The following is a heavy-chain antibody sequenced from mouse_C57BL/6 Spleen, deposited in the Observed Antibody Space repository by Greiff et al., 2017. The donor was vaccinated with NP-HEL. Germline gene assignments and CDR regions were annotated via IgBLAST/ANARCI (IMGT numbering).Heavy chain of an antibody. CDR3: ARGIPRYAMDY. J-gene: IGHJ4*01. CDR1: GYAFSSYW. CDR2: IYPGDGDT. V-gene: IGHV1-80*01. Sequence: VQLQQSGAELVKPGASVKISCKASGYAFSSYWMNWVKQRPGKGLEWIGQIYPGDGDTNYNGKFKGKATLTADKSSSTAYMQLSSLTSEDSAVYFCARGIPRYAMDYWGQGTSVTVSS.